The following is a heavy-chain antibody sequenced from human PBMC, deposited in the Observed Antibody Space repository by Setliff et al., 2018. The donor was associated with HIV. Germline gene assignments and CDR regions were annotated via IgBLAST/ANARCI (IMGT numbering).Heavy chain of an antibody. CDR3: ARGAWYTSGWYSSRYMDV. J-gene: IGHJ6*03. Sequence: ASVKVSCKASRYTFTNSDINWVRQATGQGLEWMGWMNPNSGNTGYAQKFQGRVIMTRDTSITTAYMELSSLRSDDTAVYYCARGAWYTSGWYSSRYMDVWGKGTTVTVSS. V-gene: IGHV1-8*02. CDR2: MNPNSGNT. CDR1: RYTFTNSD. D-gene: IGHD6-19*01.